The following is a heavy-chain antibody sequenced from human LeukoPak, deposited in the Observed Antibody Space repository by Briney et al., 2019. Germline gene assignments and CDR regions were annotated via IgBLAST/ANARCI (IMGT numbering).Heavy chain of an antibody. V-gene: IGHV3-21*01. CDR1: GFTFSSYS. CDR2: ISSSSSYI. CDR3: ARDDPTDYGDYLFDY. D-gene: IGHD4-17*01. J-gene: IGHJ4*02. Sequence: GGSLRLSCAASGFTFSSYSMNWVRQAPGKGLEWVSSISSSSSYIYYADSVKGRFTISRDNAKNSLYLQMNSLRAEDTAVYYCARDDPTDYGDYLFDYWGQGTLVTVSS.